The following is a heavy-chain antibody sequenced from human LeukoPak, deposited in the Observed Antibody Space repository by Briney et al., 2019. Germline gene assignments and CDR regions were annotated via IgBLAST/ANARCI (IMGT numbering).Heavy chain of an antibody. D-gene: IGHD2-8*01. V-gene: IGHV3-64*01. J-gene: IGHJ6*03. CDR1: GFTFSSYA. CDR3: ARDCTDSNYIYYMDV. Sequence: PGGSLRLSCAASGFTFSSYAMHWVRQAPGKGLEYVSAISSNGGSTYYANSVKGRFTISRDNSKNTLYLQMGSLRAEDMAVYYCARDCTDSNYIYYMDVWGKGTTVTVSS. CDR2: ISSNGGST.